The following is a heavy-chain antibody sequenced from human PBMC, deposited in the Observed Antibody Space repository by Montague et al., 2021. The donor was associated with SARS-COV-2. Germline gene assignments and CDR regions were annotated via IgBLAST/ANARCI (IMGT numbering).Heavy chain of an antibody. CDR3: ARGYGPHF. Sequence: SLRLSCAASGFTFSTEWMSWARQAPGKGLEWVANIKSDASEKNYVDSVKGRFTMSGDNAKNSIYLQMNSLRAEDTAVYYCARGYGPHFWGQGTLVTVSS. V-gene: IGHV3-7*01. CDR2: IKSDASEK. J-gene: IGHJ4*02. CDR1: GFTFSTEW. D-gene: IGHD3-10*01.